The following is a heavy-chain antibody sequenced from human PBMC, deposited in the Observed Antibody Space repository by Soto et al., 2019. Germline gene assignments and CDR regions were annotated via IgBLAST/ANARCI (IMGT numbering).Heavy chain of an antibody. CDR3: ARSSSYRSDVFDL. J-gene: IGHJ3*01. CDR2: IYHSGST. D-gene: IGHD3-10*01. CDR1: GGSISSDGYY. V-gene: IGHV4-31*11. Sequence: PSETLSLTCAVSGGSISSDGYYWTWMRQHPGEGLEWIGYIYHSGSTYYNPFLKSRVTVSVDTSKNHLSLRLSSVTAADTAVYFFARSSSYRSDVFDLWCQGTMVTVSS.